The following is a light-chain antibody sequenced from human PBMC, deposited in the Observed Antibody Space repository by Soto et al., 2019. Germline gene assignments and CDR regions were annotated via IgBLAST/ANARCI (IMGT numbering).Light chain of an antibody. CDR1: SGHSSYA. J-gene: IGLJ2*01. CDR3: QTWGTGIHVV. Sequence: PVLTRSPSASASLGASVKLTCTLSSGHSSYAIAWHQQQPEKGPRYLMKLDSDGSHTKGDAIPDRFSGSSSGAERYLTISSLQSEDEADYYCQTWGTGIHVVFGGGTKVTVL. V-gene: IGLV4-69*01. CDR2: LDSDGSH.